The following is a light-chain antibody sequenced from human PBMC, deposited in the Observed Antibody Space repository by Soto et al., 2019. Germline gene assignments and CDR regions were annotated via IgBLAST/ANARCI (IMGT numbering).Light chain of an antibody. J-gene: IGLJ3*02. Sequence: QSALTQPASVSGSPGQSITISCTGTSSAVGGYNYVSWYQQHPGKAHKLMIYEVSNRPAGFSNRFSGSKSGNTASLTTSGLQAEDEADYYCSSYTTSSTHWVFGGGTKLTVL. V-gene: IGLV2-14*01. CDR2: EVS. CDR1: SSAVGGYNY. CDR3: SSYTTSSTHWV.